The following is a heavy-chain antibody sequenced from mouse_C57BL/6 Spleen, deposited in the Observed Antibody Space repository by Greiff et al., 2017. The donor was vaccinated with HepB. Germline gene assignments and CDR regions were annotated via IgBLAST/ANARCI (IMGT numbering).Heavy chain of an antibody. J-gene: IGHJ3*01. CDR3: TCSSYVGFAY. Sequence: VQLQQSGAELVRPGASVKLSCTASGFNIKDDYMHWVKQRPEQGLEWIGWIDPENGDTEYASKFQGKATITADTSSNTAYLQLSSLTSEDTAVYYCTCSSYVGFAYWGQGTLVTVSA. CDR2: IDPENGDT. D-gene: IGHD1-1*01. CDR1: GFNIKDDY. V-gene: IGHV14-4*01.